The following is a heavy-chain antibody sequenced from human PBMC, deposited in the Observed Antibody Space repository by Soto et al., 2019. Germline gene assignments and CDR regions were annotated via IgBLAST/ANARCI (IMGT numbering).Heavy chain of an antibody. CDR2: GHIYYSGST. J-gene: IGHJ5*01. CDR3: ARETSGSYFDS. CDR1: GGSVSSSHYY. V-gene: IGHV4-61*01. D-gene: IGHD1-26*01. Sequence: SETLSLTCTVSGGSVSSSHYYWTWIRQPPGKGLEWIGYGHIYYSGSTTYNPSLKSRVTISLDTSKNQFSLTLSSVTAADTAIYYCARETSGSYFDSWGQGALVTVSS.